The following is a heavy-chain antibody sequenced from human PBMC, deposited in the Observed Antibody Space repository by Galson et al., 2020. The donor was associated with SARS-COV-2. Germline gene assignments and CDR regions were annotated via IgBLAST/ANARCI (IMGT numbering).Heavy chain of an antibody. CDR2: IIVNFGRA. CDR1: GGTFSSNA. Sequence: SVKVSCKASGGTFSSNAISWVRQAPGQGLEWMGGIIVNFGRANYAEKFQGRVTITADESTGTAYLEVSSLRSEDTAVYYCARERGYSGYNSVFVFWSFDRWGRGPLVSGAS. V-gene: IGHV1-69*13. J-gene: IGHJ2*01. CDR3: ARERGYSGYNSVFVFWSFDR. D-gene: IGHD5-12*01.